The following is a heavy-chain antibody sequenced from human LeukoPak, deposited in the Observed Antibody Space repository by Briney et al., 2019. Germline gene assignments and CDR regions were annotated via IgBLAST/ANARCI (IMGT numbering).Heavy chain of an antibody. D-gene: IGHD2-2*01. Sequence: PSETLSLTCAVYGGSFSGYYWSWIRQPPGKGLEWIGEINHSGSTNYNPSLKSRVTISVDTSKNQFSLKLSSVTAADTAVYYCARVTPICSSTSCSYYYYYGMDVWGQGTTVTVSS. J-gene: IGHJ6*02. V-gene: IGHV4-34*01. CDR1: GGSFSGYY. CDR3: ARVTPICSSTSCSYYYYYGMDV. CDR2: INHSGST.